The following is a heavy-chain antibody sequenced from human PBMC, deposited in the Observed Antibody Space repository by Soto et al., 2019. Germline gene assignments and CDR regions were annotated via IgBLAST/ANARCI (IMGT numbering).Heavy chain of an antibody. D-gene: IGHD7-27*01. V-gene: IGHV1-69*01. CDR2: IIPIFGTA. CDR3: ERDHVNLGIDYYYGMDV. CDR1: GGTFSSYA. Sequence: QVQLVQSGAEVKKPGSSVKVSCKASGGTFSSYAISWVRQAPGQGLEWMGGIIPIFGTANYAQKFQGRVTITADESTSTAYMELSSLRSEDTAVYYCERDHVNLGIDYYYGMDVWGQGTTVTVSS. J-gene: IGHJ6*02.